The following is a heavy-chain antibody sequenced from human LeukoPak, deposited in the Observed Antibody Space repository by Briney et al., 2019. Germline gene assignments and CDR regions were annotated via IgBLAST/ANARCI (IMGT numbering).Heavy chain of an antibody. Sequence: GSLRLSCAASGFTCSSYSMNWVRQAPGKGLEWVSYISSSSSTIYYADSVKGRFTISRDNAKNSLYLQMNSLRAEDTAVYYCARDIVVVTASFGYWGQGTLVTVSS. CDR1: GFTCSSYS. CDR3: ARDIVVVTASFGY. D-gene: IGHD2-21*02. CDR2: ISSSSSTI. V-gene: IGHV3-48*04. J-gene: IGHJ4*02.